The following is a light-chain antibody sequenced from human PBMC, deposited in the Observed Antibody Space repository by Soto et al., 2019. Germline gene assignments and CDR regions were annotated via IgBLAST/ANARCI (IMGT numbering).Light chain of an antibody. CDR2: EVT. CDR3: SSYAGRTLYV. J-gene: IGLJ1*01. CDR1: SSDIGGYDY. V-gene: IGLV2-8*01. Sequence: LTQPPSASGSPGQSVTISCTGTSSDIGGYDYVSWYQQRPGKAPKLLIHEVTKRPSGVPDRFSGSKSGNTASLTVSGLQAEDEADYYCSSYAGRTLYVFGTGTKVTVL.